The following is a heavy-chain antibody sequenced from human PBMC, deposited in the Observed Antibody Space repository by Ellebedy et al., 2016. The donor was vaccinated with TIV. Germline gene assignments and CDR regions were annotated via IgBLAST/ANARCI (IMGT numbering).Heavy chain of an antibody. D-gene: IGHD7-27*01. CDR2: ISGSGGTT. CDR3: ARDFTGAGRFFDL. J-gene: IGHJ2*01. V-gene: IGHV3-23*01. CDR1: GFTFTNHA. Sequence: PGGSLRLSCAASGFTFTNHAVSRVRQAPGKGPEWVSVISGSGGTTYYADSAKGRFTISRDNSKNTLFLQMNSLRAEDTALYYCARDFTGAGRFFDLWGRGTLVTVSP.